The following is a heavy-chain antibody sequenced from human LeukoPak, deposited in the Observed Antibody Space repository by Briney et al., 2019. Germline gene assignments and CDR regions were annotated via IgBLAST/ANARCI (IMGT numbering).Heavy chain of an antibody. CDR3: ARPYSGSYYWGLDV. Sequence: PGGSLRLSCAASGFTLSSYAMSWVRQAPGKGLEWVAVISYDGSNKYYADSVKGRFTISRDNSKNTLYLQMNSLRADDTAVYYCARPYSGSYYWGLDVWGQGSMVTVSS. J-gene: IGHJ6*02. CDR1: GFTLSSYA. D-gene: IGHD1-26*01. V-gene: IGHV3-30-3*01. CDR2: ISYDGSNK.